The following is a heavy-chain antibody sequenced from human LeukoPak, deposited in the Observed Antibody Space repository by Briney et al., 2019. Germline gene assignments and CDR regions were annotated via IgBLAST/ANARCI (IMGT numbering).Heavy chain of an antibody. D-gene: IGHD6-13*01. Sequence: PSKTLSLTCTVSGVSITSYYWSWIRQPPGKGLEWIGYIFYSGSTNYNPSLKSRVTVSVDTSKNQFSLKLSSVTAADTAVYYCARALSSSWYPPHWFDPWGQGTLVTVSS. CDR1: GVSITSYY. CDR3: ARALSSSWYPPHWFDP. V-gene: IGHV4-59*08. J-gene: IGHJ5*02. CDR2: IFYSGST.